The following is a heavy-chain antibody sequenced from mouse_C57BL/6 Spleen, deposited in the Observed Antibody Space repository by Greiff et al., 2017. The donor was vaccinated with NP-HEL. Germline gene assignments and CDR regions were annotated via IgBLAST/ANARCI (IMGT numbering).Heavy chain of an antibody. V-gene: IGHV8-12*01. CDR3: ARTPIYDGYCWYFDV. J-gene: IGHJ1*03. D-gene: IGHD2-3*01. CDR2: IYWDDDK. Sequence: QVQLKESGPGILQSSQTLSLTCSFSGFSLSTSGMGVSWIRQPSGKGLEWLAHIYWDDDKRYNPSLKSRLTISKDTSRNQVFLKITSVDTADTATYYCARTPIYDGYCWYFDVWGTGTTVTVSS. CDR1: GFSLSTSGMG.